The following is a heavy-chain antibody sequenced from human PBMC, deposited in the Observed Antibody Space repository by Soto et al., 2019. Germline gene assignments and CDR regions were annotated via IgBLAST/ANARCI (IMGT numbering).Heavy chain of an antibody. V-gene: IGHV1-8*01. CDR3: ARGVLRFLEWPATASAFDI. Sequence: ASVKVSCKASGYTLTIYDINWVRQATGQGLEWMGWMNPNSGNTGYAQKFQGRVTMTRNTSISTAYMELSSLRSEDTAVYYCARGVLRFLEWPATASAFDIRGQGTMVTVSS. CDR2: MNPNSGNT. J-gene: IGHJ3*02. D-gene: IGHD3-3*01. CDR1: GYTLTIYD.